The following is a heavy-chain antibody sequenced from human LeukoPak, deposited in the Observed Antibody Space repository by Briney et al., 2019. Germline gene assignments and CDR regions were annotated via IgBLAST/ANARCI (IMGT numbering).Heavy chain of an antibody. Sequence: GGTLRLSCAASGFTFSSYGMSWVRQAPGKGLEWVSAISGSGGSTYYADSVKGRFTISRDNSKNTLYLQMNSLRAEDTAVYYCARAIEGWLATNYFDYWGQGTLVTVSS. V-gene: IGHV3-23*01. CDR2: ISGSGGST. J-gene: IGHJ4*02. CDR1: GFTFSSYG. D-gene: IGHD6-19*01. CDR3: ARAIEGWLATNYFDY.